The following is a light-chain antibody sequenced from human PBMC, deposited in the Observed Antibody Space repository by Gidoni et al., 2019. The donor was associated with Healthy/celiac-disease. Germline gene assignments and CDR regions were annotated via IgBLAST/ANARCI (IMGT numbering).Light chain of an antibody. J-gene: IGKJ1*01. Sequence: DIVMTQSPDSLAVSLGERAAINCQSSQSVLYSFNNKNYLAWYQQKPGQPPKLLIYWASTRESGVPDRFSGSGSGTDFTLTIRSLQAEDVAVYYCQQYSSTPPAWPFGQGTKVEIK. CDR2: WAS. CDR3: QQYSSTPPAWP. CDR1: QSVLYSFNNKNY. V-gene: IGKV4-1*01.